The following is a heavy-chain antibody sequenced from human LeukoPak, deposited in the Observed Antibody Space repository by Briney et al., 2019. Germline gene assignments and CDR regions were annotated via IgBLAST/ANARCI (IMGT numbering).Heavy chain of an antibody. CDR3: AAVVGATSLFDY. Sequence: SETLSLTCTVSGGSISSYYWSWIRQPPGKGLEWIGYIYYSGSTNYNPSLKSRVTISVDTSKNQFSLKLSSVTAADTAVYHCAAVVGATSLFDYWGQGTLVTVSS. J-gene: IGHJ4*02. V-gene: IGHV4-59*08. CDR2: IYYSGST. D-gene: IGHD1-26*01. CDR1: GGSISSYY.